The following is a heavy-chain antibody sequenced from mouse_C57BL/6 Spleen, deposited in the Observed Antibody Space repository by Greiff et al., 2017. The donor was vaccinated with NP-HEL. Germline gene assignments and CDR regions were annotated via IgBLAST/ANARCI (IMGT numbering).Heavy chain of an antibody. V-gene: IGHV1-82*01. CDR1: GYAFSSSW. CDR3: ARSPGDY. Sequence: QVQLQQSGPELVKPGASVKISCKASGYAFSSSWMNWVKQRPGQGLEWIGRIYPGDGDTNYNGKFKGKATLTADKSSSTAYMPLSSLTSEDSAVYYCARSPGDYWGQGTSVTVSS. CDR2: IYPGDGDT. J-gene: IGHJ4*01.